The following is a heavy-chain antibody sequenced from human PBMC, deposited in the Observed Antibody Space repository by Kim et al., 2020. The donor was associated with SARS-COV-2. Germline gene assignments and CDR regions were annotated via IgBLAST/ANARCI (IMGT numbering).Heavy chain of an antibody. CDR1: GGTFSSYA. CDR3: ARASGTVIGPYYYYYGMDV. CDR2: IIPIFGTA. Sequence: SVKVSCKASGGTFSSYAISWVRQAPGQGLEWMGGIIPIFGTANYAQKFQGRVTITADESTSTAYMELSSLRSEDTAVYYCARASGTVIGPYYYYYGMDVWGQGTTVTVSS. D-gene: IGHD3-22*01. J-gene: IGHJ6*02. V-gene: IGHV1-69*13.